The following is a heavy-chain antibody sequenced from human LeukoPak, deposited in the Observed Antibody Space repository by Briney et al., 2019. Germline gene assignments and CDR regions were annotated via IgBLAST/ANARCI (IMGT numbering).Heavy chain of an antibody. CDR3: ASQDGDYYGSGSYFFDY. CDR1: GGSISSSSHY. Sequence: PSETLSLTCTVSGGSISSSSHYWGWIRQPPGKGLEWIGSIYYSGSTYYNPSLKSRVTISVDTSKNQFSLKLSSVTAADTAVYYCASQDGDYYGSGSYFFDYWGQGTLVTVSS. J-gene: IGHJ4*02. V-gene: IGHV4-39*01. D-gene: IGHD3-10*01. CDR2: IYYSGST.